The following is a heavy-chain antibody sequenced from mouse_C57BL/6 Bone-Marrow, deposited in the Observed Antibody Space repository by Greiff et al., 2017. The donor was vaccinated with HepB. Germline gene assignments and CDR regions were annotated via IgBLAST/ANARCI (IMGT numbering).Heavy chain of an antibody. CDR1: GFTFSRYG. J-gene: IGHJ3*01. Sequence: DVKLVESGGDLVKPGGSLKLSCAASGFTFSRYGMSWVRQTPDKRLEWVATISSGGSYTYYPDSVKGRVTISRDNAKNTLYLQMSSLKSEDTAMYYCARFAYWGQGTLVTVSA. V-gene: IGHV5-6*02. CDR2: ISSGGSYT. CDR3: ARFAY.